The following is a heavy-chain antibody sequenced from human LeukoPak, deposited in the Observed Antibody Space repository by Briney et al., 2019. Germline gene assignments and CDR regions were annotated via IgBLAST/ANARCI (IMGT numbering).Heavy chain of an antibody. D-gene: IGHD3-10*01. Sequence: PSETLSLTCAVYGGSFSVYYWSWIRQPPGKGLEWIGEINHMGSTNYNPSLRSRVTISVDTSKNQCSLKMSSVTAADTAVYYCARLPYGSGSNRYYYYGMDVWGQGTTVTVSS. CDR3: ARLPYGSGSNRYYYYGMDV. V-gene: IGHV4-34*01. CDR1: GGSFSVYY. J-gene: IGHJ6*02. CDR2: INHMGST.